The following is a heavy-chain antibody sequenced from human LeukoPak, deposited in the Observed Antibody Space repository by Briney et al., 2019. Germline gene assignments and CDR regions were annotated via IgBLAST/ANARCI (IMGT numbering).Heavy chain of an antibody. CDR3: ARASSSWSYYYYMDV. CDR2: INWNGGST. D-gene: IGHD6-13*01. V-gene: IGHV3-20*01. CDR1: GFTFDDYG. J-gene: IGHJ6*03. Sequence: GGSLRLSCAASGFTFDDYGMSWVRQAPGKGLEWVSGINWNGGSTGYADSVKGRFTISRDNAKNSLHLQMNSLRAEDTALYHCARASSSWSYYYYMDVWGKGTTVTISS.